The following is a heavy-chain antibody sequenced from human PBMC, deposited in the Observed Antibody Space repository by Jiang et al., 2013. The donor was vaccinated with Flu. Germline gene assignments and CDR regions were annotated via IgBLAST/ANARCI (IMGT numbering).Heavy chain of an antibody. CDR3: ARGHHLAVAGNSYYYYMDV. J-gene: IGHJ6*03. CDR1: GYSFTSYW. CDR2: IYPGDSDT. Sequence: GAEVKKPGESLKISCKGSGYSFTSYWIGWVRQMPGKGLEWMGIIYPGDSDTRYSPSFQGQVTISADKSISTAYLQWSSLKASDTAMYYCARGHHLAVAGNSYYYYMDVWGKGTTVTVSS. D-gene: IGHD6-19*01. V-gene: IGHV5-51*03.